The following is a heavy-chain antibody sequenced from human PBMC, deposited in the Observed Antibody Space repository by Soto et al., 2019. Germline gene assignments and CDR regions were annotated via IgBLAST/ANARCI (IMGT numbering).Heavy chain of an antibody. Sequence: TSETLSLTCTVSSGSISSGDYFWTWIRQQPGKGLEWIGYISSSGSTYYNPSLMSRLTISVDSSVNQFSLNLSSVTAADTAVYYCARGSFSSSSSWFDPWGQGTLVT. CDR3: ARGSFSSSSSWFDP. V-gene: IGHV4-31*03. J-gene: IGHJ5*02. CDR1: SGSISSGDYF. CDR2: ISSSGST. D-gene: IGHD6-6*01.